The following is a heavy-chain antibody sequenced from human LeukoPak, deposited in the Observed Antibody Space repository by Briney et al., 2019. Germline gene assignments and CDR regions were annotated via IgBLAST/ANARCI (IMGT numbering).Heavy chain of an antibody. CDR1: GFTFSNYA. CDR2: ISGSGGST. V-gene: IGHV3-23*01. J-gene: IGHJ4*02. Sequence: GGSLRLSRAASGFTFSNYAMSWVRQAPGKGLEWVSVISGSGGSTYCADSVKGRFTIFRDKSRNTLYLQLNSLRAEDTAVYYCAKGGWIPYHFDYWGQGSLVTVSS. CDR3: AKGGWIPYHFDY. D-gene: IGHD6-19*01.